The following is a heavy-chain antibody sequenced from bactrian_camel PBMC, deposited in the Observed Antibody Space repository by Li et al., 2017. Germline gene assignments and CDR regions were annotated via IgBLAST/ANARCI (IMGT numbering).Heavy chain of an antibody. Sequence: QVQLVESGGGLVQPGGSLRLSCAASGFTLSSYRTYWVRQAPGKGLEWVSSVTKGGETTGYADSVKGRFTISRDSAKNTVYLQINSLKFEDTAVYYCVRDSADAGDYWGQGTQVTVS. D-gene: IGHD1*01. CDR2: VTKGGETT. CDR3: VRDSADAGDY. J-gene: IGHJ4*01. CDR1: GFTLSSYR. V-gene: IGHV3S1*01.